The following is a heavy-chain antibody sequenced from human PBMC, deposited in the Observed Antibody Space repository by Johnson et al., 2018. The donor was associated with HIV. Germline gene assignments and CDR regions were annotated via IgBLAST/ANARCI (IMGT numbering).Heavy chain of an antibody. CDR1: GFIFSNYW. J-gene: IGHJ3*02. D-gene: IGHD5-24*01. CDR2: IKSDGSST. V-gene: IGHV3-74*01. CDR3: AKDAQAGPIRRDGYNGASAFDI. Sequence: VQLVESGGGLVKPGGSLRLSCAVSGFIFSNYWMEWVRQAPGKGLVWVSRIKSDGSSTTYADSVKGLFIISRDDAKNLLFLQMNSLTADDTAVYYCAKDAQAGPIRRDGYNGASAFDIWGQGTMVTVSS.